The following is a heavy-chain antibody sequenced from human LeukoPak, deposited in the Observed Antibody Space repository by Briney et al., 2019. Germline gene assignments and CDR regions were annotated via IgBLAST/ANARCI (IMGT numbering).Heavy chain of an antibody. Sequence: PGGSLRLSCAASGFTFRSYVMSWVRLAPGKGLEWVSVIYSGGSTYYADSVKGRFTISRDNSKNTLYLQMNSLRAEDTAVYYCARLDISPYNWFDPWGQGTLVTVSS. CDR1: GFTFRSYV. CDR2: IYSGGST. CDR3: ARLDISPYNWFDP. V-gene: IGHV3-66*04. D-gene: IGHD3-9*01. J-gene: IGHJ5*02.